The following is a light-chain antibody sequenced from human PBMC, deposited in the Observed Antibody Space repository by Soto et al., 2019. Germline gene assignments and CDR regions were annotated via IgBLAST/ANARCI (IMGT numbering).Light chain of an antibody. CDR1: QSLHSN. J-gene: IGKJ4*01. V-gene: IGKV3-20*01. CDR3: QQFASSTLT. Sequence: ILMTQSPATLSVSPGERATLSWRASQSLHSNLAWYQQKPGQAPRLLIHTASSRVAGIPDRSSGSGSGTDFTLTISRLEDEDFAVYYGQQFASSTLTFGGGTKVDI. CDR2: TAS.